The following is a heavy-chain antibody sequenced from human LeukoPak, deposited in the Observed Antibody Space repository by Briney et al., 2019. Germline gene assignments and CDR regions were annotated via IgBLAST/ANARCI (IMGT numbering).Heavy chain of an antibody. J-gene: IGHJ3*02. Sequence: SETLSLTCTVSGGAISTYYWSWIRQPPGKGLEWIGYIYYSGSTNYNPSLKSRVTISVDTSKNQFSLKLSSVTAADTAVYYCARGKTYYDISKDAFDIWGQGTMVTVSS. CDR3: ARGKTYYDISKDAFDI. CDR2: IYYSGST. CDR1: GGAISTYY. D-gene: IGHD3-22*01. V-gene: IGHV4-59*01.